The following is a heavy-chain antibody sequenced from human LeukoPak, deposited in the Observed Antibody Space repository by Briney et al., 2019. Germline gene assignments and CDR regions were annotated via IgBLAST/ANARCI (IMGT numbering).Heavy chain of an antibody. CDR2: ITGRGDST. J-gene: IGHJ4*02. D-gene: IGHD6-13*01. V-gene: IGHV3-23*01. CDR3: AKWAAAGARYFDY. Sequence: GGSLRLSCAASGFPFSNYAMSWVRQAPGEELEWISAITGRGDSTYYADSVKGRFTISRDNSKNTLYLQMNSLRAEDTAVYYCAKWAAAGARYFDYWGQGTLVTVSS. CDR1: GFPFSNYA.